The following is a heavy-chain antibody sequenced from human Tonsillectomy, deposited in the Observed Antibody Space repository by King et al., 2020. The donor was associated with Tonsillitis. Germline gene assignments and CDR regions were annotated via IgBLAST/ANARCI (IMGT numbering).Heavy chain of an antibody. V-gene: IGHV5-51*03. CDR1: GYSFTNYW. CDR3: TRLELGPSYWYFDL. J-gene: IGHJ2*01. D-gene: IGHD7-27*01. CDR2: IYPGDSDT. Sequence: VQLVESGAEVKKPGESLKISCKGSGYSFTNYWIAWVRQMPGKGLEWMGLIYPGDSDTRYSPSFEGQVTISADKSISTAYLQWRSLKASDTAMYYCTRLELGPSYWYFDLWGRGTLITVSS.